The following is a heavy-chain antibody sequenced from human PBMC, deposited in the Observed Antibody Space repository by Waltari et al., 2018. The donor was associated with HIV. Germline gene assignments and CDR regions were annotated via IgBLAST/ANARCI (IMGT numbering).Heavy chain of an antibody. CDR3: ARGTDTAMIDY. CDR1: GGSFSGYY. D-gene: IGHD5-18*01. V-gene: IGHV4-34*01. J-gene: IGHJ4*02. Sequence: QVQLQQWGAGLLKPSETLSLTCAVYGGSFSGYYWSWIRQPPGKGLEWIGEINHSGSTNYNPSLKSRVTISVDTSKNQCSLKLSSVTAADTAVYYCARGTDTAMIDYWGQGTLVTVSS. CDR2: INHSGST.